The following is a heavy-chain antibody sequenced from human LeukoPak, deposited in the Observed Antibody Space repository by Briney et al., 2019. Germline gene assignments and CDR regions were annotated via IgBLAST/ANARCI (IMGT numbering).Heavy chain of an antibody. J-gene: IGHJ5*02. CDR3: ARDVDSSGWIWFDP. V-gene: IGHV1-2*02. CDR1: GYTFTGYY. Sequence: GASVKVSCKASGYTFTGYYMHWVRQAPGQGLEWMGWINPNSGGTNYAQKLQGRVTMTTDTSTSTAYMELRSLRSDDTAVYYCARDVDSSGWIWFDPWGQGTLVTVSS. CDR2: INPNSGGT. D-gene: IGHD6-19*01.